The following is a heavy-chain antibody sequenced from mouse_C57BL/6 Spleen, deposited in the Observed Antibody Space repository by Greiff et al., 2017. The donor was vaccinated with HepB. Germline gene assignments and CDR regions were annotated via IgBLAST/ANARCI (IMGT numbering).Heavy chain of an antibody. J-gene: IGHJ2*01. Sequence: VQLQQPGAELVKPGASVKLSCKASGYTFTSYWMHWVKQRPGQGLEWIGMIHPNSGSTNYNEKFKSKATLTVDKSSSTAYMQLSSLTFEDSAVYYCARSGDYDAGDYWGQGTTLTVSS. CDR2: IHPNSGST. CDR3: ARSGDYDAGDY. V-gene: IGHV1-64*01. CDR1: GYTFTSYW. D-gene: IGHD2-4*01.